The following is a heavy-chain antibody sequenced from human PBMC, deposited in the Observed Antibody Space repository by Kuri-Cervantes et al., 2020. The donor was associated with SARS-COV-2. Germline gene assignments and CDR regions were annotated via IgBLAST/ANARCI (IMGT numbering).Heavy chain of an antibody. Sequence: GGSLRLSCAASGFTFSSCSMNWISQAPGKGLEWVAYISGGSSTMHYADSVKGRFTISRDNAKNSLYLQMNSLRHEDTAVYYCATMGATTSNYYYGLDVWGHGTTVTVSS. J-gene: IGHJ6*02. V-gene: IGHV3-48*02. CDR1: GFTFSSCS. CDR3: ATMGATTSNYYYGLDV. D-gene: IGHD1-26*01. CDR2: ISGGSSTM.